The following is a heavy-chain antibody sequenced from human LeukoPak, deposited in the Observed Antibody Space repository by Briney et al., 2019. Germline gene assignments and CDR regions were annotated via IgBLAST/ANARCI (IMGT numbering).Heavy chain of an antibody. CDR2: IYTSGNT. Sequence: SETLSLTCTVSGDSMSSRHWSWIRQPAGKGLEWIRRIYTSGNTNYNPSLKSRVIMSVDTSKNQFSLKLTSVTAADTAVYYCARDCSSATCYTVWGQGTLVTVSS. V-gene: IGHV4-4*07. D-gene: IGHD2-2*02. CDR1: GDSMSSRH. J-gene: IGHJ4*02. CDR3: ARDCSSATCYTV.